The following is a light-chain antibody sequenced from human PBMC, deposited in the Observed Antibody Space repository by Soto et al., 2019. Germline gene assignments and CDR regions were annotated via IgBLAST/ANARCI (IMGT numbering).Light chain of an antibody. CDR2: GAS. V-gene: IGKV3-20*01. CDR1: HSVGSR. J-gene: IGKJ5*01. CDR3: QHYVGGPTVT. Sequence: TQSPSSLSASVGDRATLSCRTSHSVGSRLAWYQQKPGQAPRLLISGASSRATGIPDRFSGSGSGTYFTLTISRLEPEDFAVYYCQHYVGGPTVTFGQGTRLEIK.